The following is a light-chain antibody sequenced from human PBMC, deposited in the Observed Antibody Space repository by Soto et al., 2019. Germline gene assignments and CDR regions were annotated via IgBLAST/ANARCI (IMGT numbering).Light chain of an antibody. J-gene: IGLJ3*02. V-gene: IGLV2-8*01. Sequence: QSARTQPPSASGSPGQSVTISCTGTSSDVGGYNYVCWYQQHPGKAPKLMISEVSKRPSGVPDRFSGSKSGNTASLTVSGLQAEDEADYYCSSYAGSNNPWVFGGGTKVTVL. CDR2: EVS. CDR1: SSDVGGYNY. CDR3: SSYAGSNNPWV.